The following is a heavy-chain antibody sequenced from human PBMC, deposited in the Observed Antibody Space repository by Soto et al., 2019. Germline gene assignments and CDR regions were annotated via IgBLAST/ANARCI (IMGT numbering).Heavy chain of an antibody. CDR2: ISGSSDNT. V-gene: IGHV3-11*06. CDR3: ATITMMT. Sequence: PGGSLRLSCAASGFTFSDYYMSWIRQAPGKGLEWLSYISGSSDNTNYADSVKGRFTISRDNAKKSLYLEMNSLGAEDTAVYYCATITMMTWGQGTLVTVSS. CDR1: GFTFSDYY. D-gene: IGHD3-22*01. J-gene: IGHJ5*02.